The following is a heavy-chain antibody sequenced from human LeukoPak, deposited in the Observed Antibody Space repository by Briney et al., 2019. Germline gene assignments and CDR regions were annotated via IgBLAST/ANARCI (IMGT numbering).Heavy chain of an antibody. CDR2: IYSGGST. V-gene: IGHV3-66*01. D-gene: IGHD6-13*01. Sequence: GGSLRLSCAASGFTFSSYGMHWVRQAPGKGLEWVSVIYSGGSTYYADSVKGRFTISRDNSKNTLYLQMNSLRAEDTAVYYCARGGPAAERFDYWGQGTLVTVSS. CDR1: GFTFSSYG. J-gene: IGHJ4*02. CDR3: ARGGPAAERFDY.